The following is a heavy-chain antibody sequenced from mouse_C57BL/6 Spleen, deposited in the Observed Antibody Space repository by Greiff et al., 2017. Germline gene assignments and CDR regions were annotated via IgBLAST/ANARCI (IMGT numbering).Heavy chain of an antibody. CDR3: ARSLYYYGSSPVYFDY. V-gene: IGHV1-18*01. CDR2: INPNNGGT. CDR1: GYTFTDYN. J-gene: IGHJ2*01. D-gene: IGHD1-1*01. Sequence: VQLQQSGPELVKPGASVKIPCKASGYTFTDYNMDWVKQSHGKSLEWIGDINPNNGGTIYNQKFKGKATLTVDKSSSTAYMELRSLTSEDTAVYYCARSLYYYGSSPVYFDYWGQGTTLTVSS.